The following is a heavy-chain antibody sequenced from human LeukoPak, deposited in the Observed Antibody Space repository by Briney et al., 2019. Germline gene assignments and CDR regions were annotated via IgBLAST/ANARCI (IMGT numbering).Heavy chain of an antibody. Sequence: AGGSLRLSCAASGFTFSSYAMSWVRQAPGKGLEWVSAISGSGGSTYYAASVKGRFTISRDNSKNTLYLQMNSLRAEDTAVYYCAKDYSNYDPYYYYYYMDVWGKGTTVTVSS. V-gene: IGHV3-23*01. J-gene: IGHJ6*03. CDR2: ISGSGGST. D-gene: IGHD4-11*01. CDR3: AKDYSNYDPYYYYYYMDV. CDR1: GFTFSSYA.